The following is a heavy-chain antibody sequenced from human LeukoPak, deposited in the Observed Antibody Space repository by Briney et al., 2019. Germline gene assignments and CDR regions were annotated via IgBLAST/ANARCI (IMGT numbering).Heavy chain of an antibody. V-gene: IGHV1-18*01. D-gene: IGHD3-22*01. CDR2: ISAYNGNT. J-gene: IGHJ3*02. Sequence: ASVKVSCKASGYTFTSYGISWVRQAPGQGLEWMGWISAYNGNTNYAQKLQGRVTMTTDTSTSTAYMELRSLRSDDTAVYYCARVRKIYYDSSGYGSDAFDIWGQGTMVTVSS. CDR1: GYTFTSYG. CDR3: ARVRKIYYDSSGYGSDAFDI.